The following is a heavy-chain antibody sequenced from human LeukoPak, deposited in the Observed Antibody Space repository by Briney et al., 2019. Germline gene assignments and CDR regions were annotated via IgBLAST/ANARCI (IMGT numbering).Heavy chain of an antibody. D-gene: IGHD6-19*01. V-gene: IGHV1-2*02. CDR1: GYTFTGYF. CDR2: INPNSGGT. J-gene: IGHJ4*02. CDR3: ARVFGSSGWWVYFDY. Sequence: ASVKVSCKASGYTFTGYFMHWVRQAPGQGLEWMGWINPNSGGTNYAQKFQGRVTMTRDTSISTAYMELSRLRSDDTAVYYCARVFGSSGWWVYFDYWGQGTLVTVSS.